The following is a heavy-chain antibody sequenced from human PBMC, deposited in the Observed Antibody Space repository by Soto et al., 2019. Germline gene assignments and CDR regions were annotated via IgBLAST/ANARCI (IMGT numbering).Heavy chain of an antibody. Sequence: PSETLSLTCAVYGGSFSGYYWSWIRQPPGKGLEWIGEINHSGSTNYNPSLKSRVTISVDTSKNQFSLKLSSVTAADTAVYYCARGRVDFWSGTGGYGMDVWGQGTTVTVSS. CDR1: GGSFSGYY. D-gene: IGHD3-3*01. CDR3: ARGRVDFWSGTGGYGMDV. V-gene: IGHV4-34*01. J-gene: IGHJ6*02. CDR2: INHSGST.